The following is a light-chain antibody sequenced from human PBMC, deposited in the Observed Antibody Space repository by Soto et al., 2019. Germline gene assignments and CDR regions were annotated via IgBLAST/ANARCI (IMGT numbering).Light chain of an antibody. CDR2: AAS. V-gene: IGKV1-39*01. CDR3: QQGYSTLIT. CDR1: QSISSY. J-gene: IGKJ5*01. Sequence: IQMTQSPSSLSASVGDRVTITCRASQSISSYLNWYQQKPGKAPKLLIYAASSLQSGVPSRFSGSGSGTYFTLTISSLQPEDFATYYCQQGYSTLITFGQGTRLEIK.